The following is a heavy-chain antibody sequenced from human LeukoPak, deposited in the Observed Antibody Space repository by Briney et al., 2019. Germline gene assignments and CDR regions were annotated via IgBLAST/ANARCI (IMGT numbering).Heavy chain of an antibody. D-gene: IGHD3-10*01. CDR2: ISGSGGST. J-gene: IGHJ6*02. Sequence: GGSLRLSCAASGFTFSSYAMSWVRQAPGKGLEWVSAISGSGGSTYYADSVKGRFTISRDNSKNTLYLQMNSPRAEDTAVYYCAKVDSGGSGSQNYYYYGMDVWGQGTTVTVSS. V-gene: IGHV3-23*01. CDR3: AKVDSGGSGSQNYYYYGMDV. CDR1: GFTFSSYA.